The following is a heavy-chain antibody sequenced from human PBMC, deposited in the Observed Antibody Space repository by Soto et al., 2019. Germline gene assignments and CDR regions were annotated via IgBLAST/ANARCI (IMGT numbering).Heavy chain of an antibody. CDR3: ASAQYYESRRDVY. V-gene: IGHV3-21*01. Sequence: NWVRQAPGKGLEWVSSISSSSSYIYYADSVKGRFTISRGNAKNSLYLQMNSLRAEDTAVYYCASAQYYESRRDVYWGQGPRVTVSS. D-gene: IGHD3-22*01. CDR2: ISSSSSYI. J-gene: IGHJ4*02.